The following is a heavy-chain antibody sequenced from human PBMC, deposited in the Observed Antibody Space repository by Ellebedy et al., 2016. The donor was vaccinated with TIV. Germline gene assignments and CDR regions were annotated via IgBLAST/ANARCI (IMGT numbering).Heavy chain of an antibody. CDR1: GFTFSSYA. D-gene: IGHD2-15*01. CDR3: AKDVVRPHGSGLFDY. CDR2: ISGSGGST. Sequence: GESLKISXAASGFTFSSYAMSWVRQAPGKGLEWVSAISGSGGSTYYADSVKGRFTISRDNSKNTLYLQMNSLRAEDTAVYYCAKDVVRPHGSGLFDYWGQGTLVTVSS. V-gene: IGHV3-23*01. J-gene: IGHJ4*02.